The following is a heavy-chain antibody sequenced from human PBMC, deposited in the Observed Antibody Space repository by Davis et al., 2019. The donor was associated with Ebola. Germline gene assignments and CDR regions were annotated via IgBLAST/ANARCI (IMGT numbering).Heavy chain of an antibody. CDR3: ASPSTPYYYYGMDV. V-gene: IGHV3-30-3*01. J-gene: IGHJ6*02. Sequence: GESLKISCAASGFTFSSYAMHWVRQAPGKGLEWVAVISYDGSNKYYADSVKGRFTISRDNSKNTLYLQMNSLRAEDTAVYYCASPSTPYYYYGMDVWGQGTTVTVSS. CDR1: GFTFSSYA. CDR2: ISYDGSNK.